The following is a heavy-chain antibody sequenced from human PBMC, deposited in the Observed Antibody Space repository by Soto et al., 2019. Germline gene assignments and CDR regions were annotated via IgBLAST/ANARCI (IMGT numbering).Heavy chain of an antibody. V-gene: IGHV4-59*08. CDR2: IYYAGTT. CDR1: GGSFSPNY. J-gene: IGHJ5*02. D-gene: IGHD2-21*01. Sequence: QVQLQESGPGLVKSSETLSLTCTVSGGSFSPNYWAWIRQPPGKGLEWIGYIYYAGTTSYNPSLKSPVTITLETSKSQFSLRLTSVTASDTAVYYCARLGAYYQSLDPWGQGTVVTVSS. CDR3: ARLGAYYQSLDP.